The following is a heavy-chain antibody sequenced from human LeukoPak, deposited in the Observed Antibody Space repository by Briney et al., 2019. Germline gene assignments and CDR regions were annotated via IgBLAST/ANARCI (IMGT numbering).Heavy chain of an antibody. D-gene: IGHD2-15*01. J-gene: IGHJ3*02. Sequence: PSETLSLTCTVSGGSISSYYWNWIRQPPGKGLEWIGYIYYSGSTNYNPSLKSRVTISVDTSKNQFSLNLSSVTAADAAVYYCARVACSGGTCYSYKYGFDIWGQGTMVIVSS. CDR1: GGSISSYY. CDR2: IYYSGST. V-gene: IGHV4-59*01. CDR3: ARVACSGGTCYSYKYGFDI.